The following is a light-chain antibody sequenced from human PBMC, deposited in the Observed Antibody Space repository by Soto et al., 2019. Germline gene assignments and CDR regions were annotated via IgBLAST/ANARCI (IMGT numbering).Light chain of an antibody. J-gene: IGKJ2*01. CDR1: QSVSSSY. CDR3: QQHGNSPLYT. Sequence: EIVLTQSPGTLSLSPEERATLSCRASQSVSSSYIAWYQQKPGQAPRLLIYAASSRATGIPDRFSGSGSGTDFTLNLSRLEPEDFSVYYCQQHGNSPLYTFGQGTKLEI. V-gene: IGKV3-20*01. CDR2: AAS.